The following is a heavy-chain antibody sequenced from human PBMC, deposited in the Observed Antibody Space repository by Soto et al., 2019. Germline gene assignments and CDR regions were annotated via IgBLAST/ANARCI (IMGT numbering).Heavy chain of an antibody. CDR1: GFTFSSYS. CDR3: ARDNDYYDSSGYYNLLVTDY. CDR2: ISSSSSYI. J-gene: IGHJ4*02. D-gene: IGHD3-22*01. Sequence: GGSLRLSCAASGFTFSSYSMNWVRQAPGKGLEWVSSISSSSSYIYYADSVKGRFTISRDNAKNSLYLQMNSLRAEDTAVYYCARDNDYYDSSGYYNLLVTDYWGQGTLVTVSS. V-gene: IGHV3-21*01.